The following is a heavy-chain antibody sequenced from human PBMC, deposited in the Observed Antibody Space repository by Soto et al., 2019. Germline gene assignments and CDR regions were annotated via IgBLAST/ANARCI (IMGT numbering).Heavy chain of an antibody. CDR2: IIPIFNTA. CDR3: AAIVAMVDF. V-gene: IGHV1-69*06. CDR1: GGTFSIYA. Sequence: ASVKVSCKASGGTFSIYAISWVRQAPGQGLEWMGGIIPIFNTANYAQKFQGRVTNTADKSTSTAYMELSSLRSEDTAVYYCAAIVAMVDFWGQGTLVTVSS. J-gene: IGHJ4*02. D-gene: IGHD2-21*01.